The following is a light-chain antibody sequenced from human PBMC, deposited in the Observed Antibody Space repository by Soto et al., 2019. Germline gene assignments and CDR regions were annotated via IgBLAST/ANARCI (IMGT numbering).Light chain of an antibody. CDR1: SGHSSYA. Sequence: QSVLTQSPSASASLGASVKLTCTLSSGHSSYAIAWHQQQPEKGPRYLMNLNSDGSHSKGDGIPDRSSGSSSGAERYLTISSLQSEDEADYYCKTLGTGIVVFGGGTKLTVL. CDR3: KTLGTGIVV. CDR2: LNSDGSH. V-gene: IGLV4-69*01. J-gene: IGLJ2*01.